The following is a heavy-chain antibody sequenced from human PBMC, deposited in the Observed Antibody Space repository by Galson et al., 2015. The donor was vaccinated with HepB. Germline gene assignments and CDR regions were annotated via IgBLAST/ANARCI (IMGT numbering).Heavy chain of an antibody. Sequence: TLSLTCGVSGGSLSGYDWAWIRQPPEKGLEWIAEIKSSGDSNYNPSLKSRVTISLDTSKNQVSLKLTSVTAADSAVYFCARGVLIRTDFYGDYYDSSGYPFYDHWGQGTLGTVSS. CDR2: IKSSGDS. D-gene: IGHD3-22*01. CDR3: ARGVLIRTDFYGDYYDSSGYPFYDH. J-gene: IGHJ4*02. CDR1: GGSLSGYD. V-gene: IGHV4-34*01.